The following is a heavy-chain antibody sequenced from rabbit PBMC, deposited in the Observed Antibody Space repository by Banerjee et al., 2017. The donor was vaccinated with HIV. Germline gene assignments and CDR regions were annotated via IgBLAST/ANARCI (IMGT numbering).Heavy chain of an antibody. CDR1: GFSFTYIDY. Sequence: QSLEESGGDLVKPGASLTLTCTASGFSFTYIDYLCWVRQPPGKGPEWIACVAAGVSFTSYYATWAKGRFTISKTSSTTVTLQMTSLTAADTATYFCASGYSDVYFNLWGPGTLVTVS. D-gene: IGHD1-1*01. CDR2: VAAGVSFTS. J-gene: IGHJ4*01. V-gene: IGHV1S40*01. CDR3: ASGYSDVYFNL.